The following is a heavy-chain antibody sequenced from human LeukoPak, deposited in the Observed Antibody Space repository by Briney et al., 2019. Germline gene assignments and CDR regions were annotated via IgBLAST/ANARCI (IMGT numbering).Heavy chain of an antibody. CDR2: IYYSGST. CDR3: ASYDYYDSSGFDY. Sequence: SETLSLTCTVSGGSISSSSYYWGWIRQPPGKGLEWIGSIYYSGSTYYNPSLKSRVTISVDTSKNQFSLKLSSVTAADTAVYYCASYDYYDSSGFDYWGQGTLVTVSS. J-gene: IGHJ4*02. V-gene: IGHV4-39*07. D-gene: IGHD3-22*01. CDR1: GGSISSSSYY.